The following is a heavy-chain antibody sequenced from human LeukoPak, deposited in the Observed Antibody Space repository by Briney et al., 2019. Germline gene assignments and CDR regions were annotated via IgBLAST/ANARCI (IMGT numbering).Heavy chain of an antibody. CDR2: INPNSGGT. J-gene: IGHJ5*02. CDR1: GYTFTGYY. D-gene: IGHD6-19*01. Sequence: ASVKVSCKASGYTFTGYYIHWLRQAPGQGLEWMGWINPNSGGTNYAQKFQGRVTMTRDTSISTAYMELSRLRSDDTAVYYCARADSSGWYDHWGQGTLVTVSS. CDR3: ARADSSGWYDH. V-gene: IGHV1-2*02.